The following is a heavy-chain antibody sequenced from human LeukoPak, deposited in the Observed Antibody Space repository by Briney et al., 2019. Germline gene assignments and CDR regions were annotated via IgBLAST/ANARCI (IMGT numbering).Heavy chain of an antibody. Sequence: ASVKVSCKASGYTFTSYGISWVRQAPGQGLEWMGWISAYNGNTNYAQKFQGRVTMTTDTSTSTAYMELRSLRSDDTAVYYCATRIAVAGTLDYWGQGTLVTVSS. D-gene: IGHD6-19*01. CDR1: GYTFTSYG. CDR3: ATRIAVAGTLDY. J-gene: IGHJ4*02. V-gene: IGHV1-18*01. CDR2: ISAYNGNT.